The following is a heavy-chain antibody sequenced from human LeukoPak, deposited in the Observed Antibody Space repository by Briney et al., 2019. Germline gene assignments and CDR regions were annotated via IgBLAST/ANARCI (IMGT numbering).Heavy chain of an antibody. CDR3: AKVYTLMRGTPENWFDP. J-gene: IGHJ5*02. Sequence: GGSLRLSCAASGFTFSDYYMSWIRQAPGKGLEWVSYISSSGSTIYYADSVKGRFTISRDNSNNMLYLQMSSLRYEDTAVYFCAKVYTLMRGTPENWFDPWGRGTLVTVSS. V-gene: IGHV3-11*04. CDR2: ISSSGSTI. D-gene: IGHD3-9*01. CDR1: GFTFSDYY.